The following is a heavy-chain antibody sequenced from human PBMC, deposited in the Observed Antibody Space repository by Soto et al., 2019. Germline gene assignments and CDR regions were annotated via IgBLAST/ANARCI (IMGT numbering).Heavy chain of an antibody. CDR3: AHLAGLSNTDDY. CDR1: GITFSSYA. Sequence: GGSLRLSCAASGITFSSYALHWVRQAPGKGLEWVAVISYDGSNKFYVDSVKGRFTISRDNSKNTLYLQMNSPRTEDTAVYYCAHLAGLSNTDDYWGLGTLVTVS. CDR2: ISYDGSNK. J-gene: IGHJ4*02. D-gene: IGHD5-18*01. V-gene: IGHV3-30-3*01.